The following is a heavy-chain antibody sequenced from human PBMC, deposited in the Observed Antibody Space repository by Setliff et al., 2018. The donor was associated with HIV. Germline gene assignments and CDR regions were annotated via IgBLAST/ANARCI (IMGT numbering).Heavy chain of an antibody. Sequence: LRLSCAASGFTFSSYWMHWVRRVPGEGLVWVSRINNDGTDTIYADSVKGRFTISRDNAKSTVYLQMGSLSADDTAVYYCARGGFNHAFDIWGQGTMVTVSS. CDR3: ARGGFNHAFDI. CDR2: INNDGTDT. J-gene: IGHJ3*02. V-gene: IGHV3-74*01. CDR1: GFTFSSYW. D-gene: IGHD2-15*01.